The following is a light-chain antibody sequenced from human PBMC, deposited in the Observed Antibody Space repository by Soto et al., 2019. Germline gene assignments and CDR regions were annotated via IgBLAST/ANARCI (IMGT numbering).Light chain of an antibody. CDR2: ATS. V-gene: IGKV1-39*01. CDR3: QQSYNIPRT. J-gene: IGKJ1*01. Sequence: DIQMTQSPSSLSASVGDRVTITCRASESINNYLNWYQQKPGRAPNLLIYATSILQSGVPSRFSGSGSGTDFTLTISSLQPEDFATYYCQQSYNIPRTFGHGTKVDI. CDR1: ESINNY.